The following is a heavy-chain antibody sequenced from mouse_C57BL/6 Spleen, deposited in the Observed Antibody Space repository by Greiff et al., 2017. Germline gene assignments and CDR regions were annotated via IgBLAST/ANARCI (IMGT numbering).Heavy chain of an antibody. Sequence: QVQLQQPGAELVKPGASVKLSCKASGYTFTSYWMHWVKQRPGRGLEWIGRIDPNSGGTKYNKKFKSKATLTVDKPSSTAYMQLRSLTSEDSAVYYCARNGYYPAWFAYWGQGTLVTVSA. D-gene: IGHD2-3*01. V-gene: IGHV1-72*01. J-gene: IGHJ3*01. CDR1: GYTFTSYW. CDR3: ARNGYYPAWFAY. CDR2: IDPNSGGT.